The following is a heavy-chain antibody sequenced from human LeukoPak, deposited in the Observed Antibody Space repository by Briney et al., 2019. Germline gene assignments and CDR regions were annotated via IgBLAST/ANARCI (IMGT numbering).Heavy chain of an antibody. CDR3: ARDRDNWNGDAFDI. Sequence: ASVKVSCKASGYTFTGYYMHWVRQAPGQGLEWMGWINPNSGGTNNAQKLQGRVTMTRDTSISTAYMELSRLRSDDTAVYYCARDRDNWNGDAFDIWGQGTMVTVSS. CDR1: GYTFTGYY. D-gene: IGHD1-1*01. CDR2: INPNSGGT. V-gene: IGHV1-2*02. J-gene: IGHJ3*02.